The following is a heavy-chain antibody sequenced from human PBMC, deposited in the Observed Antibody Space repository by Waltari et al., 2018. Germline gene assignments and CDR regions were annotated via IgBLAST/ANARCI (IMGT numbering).Heavy chain of an antibody. D-gene: IGHD3-3*01. Sequence: QVQLVQSGAEVKKPGASVQVSCKVSGYTLTDLSMHWVRQAPRKGLEWRGVFDHEDDKTNYAQKYHGSITIDDDTTTKASYMLRSSLRSETAAEYYCADRFYAYYSVDVWGQGTLVTVSS. J-gene: IGHJ6*02. CDR3: ADRFYAYYSVDV. CDR1: GYTLTDLS. CDR2: FDHEDDKT. V-gene: IGHV1-24*01.